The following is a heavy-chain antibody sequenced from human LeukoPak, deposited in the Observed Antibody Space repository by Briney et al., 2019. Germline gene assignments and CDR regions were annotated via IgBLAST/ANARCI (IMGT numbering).Heavy chain of an antibody. CDR1: GFTFSSYW. J-gene: IGHJ5*02. D-gene: IGHD2-15*01. Sequence: GGSLRLSCAASGFTFSSYWMHWVRHAPGKGLVWVSRINSDGSSTSYADSVKGRFTISRDNAKNTLYLQMNSLRAEDTAVYYCARGSGYCSGGSCYSPMYNWFDPWGQGTLVTVSS. CDR2: INSDGSST. V-gene: IGHV3-74*01. CDR3: ARGSGYCSGGSCYSPMYNWFDP.